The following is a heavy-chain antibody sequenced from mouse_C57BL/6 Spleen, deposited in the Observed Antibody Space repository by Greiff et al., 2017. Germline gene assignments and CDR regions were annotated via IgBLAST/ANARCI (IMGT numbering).Heavy chain of an antibody. J-gene: IGHJ1*03. V-gene: IGHV5-17*01. CDR3: ARVTLITTVVAHWYFDV. CDR1: GFTFSDYG. Sequence: EVQLVESGGGLVKPGGSLKLSCAASGFTFSDYGMHWVRQAPEQGLEWVAYISSGSSTIYYADTVKGRFTISRDDAKNTLFLQMTSLRSEDTAMYYCARVTLITTVVAHWYFDVWGTGTTVTVSS. CDR2: ISSGSSTI. D-gene: IGHD1-1*01.